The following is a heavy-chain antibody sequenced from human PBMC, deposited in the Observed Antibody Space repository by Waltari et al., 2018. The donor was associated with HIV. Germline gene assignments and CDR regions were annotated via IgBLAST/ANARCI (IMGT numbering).Heavy chain of an antibody. CDR1: GYGFTSYD. D-gene: IGHD1-26*01. V-gene: IGHV1-8*01. CDR3: ARGGSTHTHFAY. J-gene: IGHJ4*02. Sequence: VQLVQSGADVKKPGASEKVSCKASGYGFTSYDINWVRQATGQGLEWMGWMTPSSGNTGSAQKFQGRVTMSRNTSVSTVYMELSTLTSDDTAIYFCARGGSTHTHFAYWGQGTLVTVSS. CDR2: MTPSSGNT.